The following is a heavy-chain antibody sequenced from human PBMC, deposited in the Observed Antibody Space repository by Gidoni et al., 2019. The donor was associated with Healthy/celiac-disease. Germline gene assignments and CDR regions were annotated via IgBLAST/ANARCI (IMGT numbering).Heavy chain of an antibody. CDR1: GFTFSSYG. D-gene: IGHD6-19*01. Sequence: QVQLVESGGGVVQPGRSLRLSCAASGFTFSSYGMHWVRQAPGKGLEWVAVISYDGSNKDYADSVKGRFTISRDNSKNTLYLQMNSLRAEDTAVYYWAKGGGRPYSSGWWDYYMDVWGKGTTVTVSS. CDR2: ISYDGSNK. CDR3: AKGGGRPYSSGWWDYYMDV. J-gene: IGHJ6*03. V-gene: IGHV3-30*18.